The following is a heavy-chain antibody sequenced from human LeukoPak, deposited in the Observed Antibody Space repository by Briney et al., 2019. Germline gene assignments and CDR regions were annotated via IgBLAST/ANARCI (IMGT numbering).Heavy chain of an antibody. CDR3: ARAPDALVVAFDI. D-gene: IGHD2-15*01. V-gene: IGHV4-38-2*01. CDR2: ISYSGST. Sequence: SETLSLTCAVSGYSISSGYYWGWIRQPPGKGLEWIGSISYSGSTYYNPSLKSRVTISVDTSKNQFSLKLSSVTAADTAVYYCARAPDALVVAFDIWGQGTMVTVSS. CDR1: GYSISSGYY. J-gene: IGHJ3*02.